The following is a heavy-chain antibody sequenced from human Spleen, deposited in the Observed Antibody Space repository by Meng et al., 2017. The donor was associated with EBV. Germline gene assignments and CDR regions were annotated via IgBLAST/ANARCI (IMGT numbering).Heavy chain of an antibody. Sequence: QVQLQQWGAGLLKPSETLSLTCAVYGGSFNDYYWTWIRQPPGKGLEWIGEINHSGITNYNPSLKSRVTISVDTSKNQFSLKLSSVTAADTAVYYCARAGSFLGIIDSWGQGTLVTVLL. V-gene: IGHV4-34*01. D-gene: IGHD2/OR15-2a*01. J-gene: IGHJ5*01. CDR2: INHSGIT. CDR1: GGSFNDYY. CDR3: ARAGSFLGIIDS.